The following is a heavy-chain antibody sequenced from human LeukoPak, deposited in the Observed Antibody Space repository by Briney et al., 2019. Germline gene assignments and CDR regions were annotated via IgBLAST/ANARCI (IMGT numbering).Heavy chain of an antibody. D-gene: IGHD1-20*01. CDR2: INSEGSRT. CDR3: ARVPPYNWNPDY. CDR1: GFTFSSYW. J-gene: IGHJ4*02. Sequence: GGSLRLSCAASGFTFSSYWMHWVRQAPGKGLVCVSRINSEGSRTSYAYSVKGRFTISRDNANNTLYLQMNSLRAEDTAVYYCARVPPYNWNPDYWGQGTLVTVSS. V-gene: IGHV3-74*01.